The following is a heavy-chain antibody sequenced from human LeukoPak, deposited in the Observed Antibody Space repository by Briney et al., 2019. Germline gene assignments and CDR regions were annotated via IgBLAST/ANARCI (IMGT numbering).Heavy chain of an antibody. J-gene: IGHJ4*02. V-gene: IGHV4-59*01. Sequence: PSETLPLTCAVSGGSISGWYWSWIRQPPGKGLEGIGHIYDSGTSNYNPSVKTGVSMSEDSSKNQISLKLTTVTAADTGDCYGARETTLMGYSSGLGFNYWGQGTPVTVSS. CDR1: GGSISGWY. CDR3: ARETTLMGYSSGLGFNY. D-gene: IGHD6-19*01. CDR2: IYDSGTS.